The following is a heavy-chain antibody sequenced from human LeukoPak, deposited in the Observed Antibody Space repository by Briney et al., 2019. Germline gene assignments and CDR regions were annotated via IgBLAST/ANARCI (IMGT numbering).Heavy chain of an antibody. CDR3: TRGHDFDY. Sequence: GASVKVSCKASGYTFTSYDINWVRQATGQGLEWVGWINPNSGNTGYAQKFQGRVTMTRNTSITTAYMELSSLRSEDTAIYYCTRGHDFDYWGQGTLVTVSS. J-gene: IGHJ4*02. V-gene: IGHV1-8*01. CDR1: GYTFTSYD. CDR2: INPNSGNT.